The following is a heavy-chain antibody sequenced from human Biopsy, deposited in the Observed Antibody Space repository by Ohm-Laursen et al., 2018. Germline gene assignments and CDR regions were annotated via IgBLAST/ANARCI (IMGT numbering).Heavy chain of an antibody. CDR1: GFTFNRYW. V-gene: IGHV3-23*01. CDR3: AKDVFGGFSGSTDYYAYYFDS. CDR2: ISDSGGST. D-gene: IGHD3-10*02. Sequence: SLRLSCSASGFTFNRYWMNWVRQVPGKGLVWVSGISDSGGSTHYADSVKGRFSISRDTSKNTLYLQMNSLRAEDTAVYYCAKDVFGGFSGSTDYYAYYFDSWGQGTLVTVSS. J-gene: IGHJ4*02.